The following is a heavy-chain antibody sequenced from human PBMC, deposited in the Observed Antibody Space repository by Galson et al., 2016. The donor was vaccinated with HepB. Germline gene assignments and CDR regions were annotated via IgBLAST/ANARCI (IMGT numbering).Heavy chain of an antibody. V-gene: IGHV1-3*01. CDR2: INAGNGNT. CDR3: ARGNFGSGLGFRWLDP. CDR1: GYTFSTYA. J-gene: IGHJ5*02. Sequence: SVKVSCKASGYTFSTYAMHWVRQAPGQRLEWLGWINAGNGNTKYSQKFQGRVTITRDTSASTGYMELSSLRSEGTAVYYCARGNFGSGLGFRWLDPWGQGTLVTVSS. D-gene: IGHD3-10*01.